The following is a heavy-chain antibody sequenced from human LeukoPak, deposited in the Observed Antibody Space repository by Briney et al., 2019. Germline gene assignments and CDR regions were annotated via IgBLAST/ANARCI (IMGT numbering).Heavy chain of an antibody. J-gene: IGHJ4*02. V-gene: IGHV3-23*01. CDR1: GFTFSSYA. CDR3: AKAKITQSDRDPFDY. CDR2: ISGSGGST. Sequence: PGGPLRLSCAASGFTFSSYAMSWVRQAPGKGLEWVSAISGSGGSTYYADSVKGRFTISRDNSKNTLYLQMNSLRAEDTAVYYCAKAKITQSDRDPFDYWGQGTLVTVSS. D-gene: IGHD1-20*01.